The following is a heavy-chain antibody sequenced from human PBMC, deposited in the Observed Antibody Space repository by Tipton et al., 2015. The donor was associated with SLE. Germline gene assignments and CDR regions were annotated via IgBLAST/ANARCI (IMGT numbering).Heavy chain of an antibody. D-gene: IGHD5-24*01. J-gene: IGHJ4*02. CDR1: GGTFSSYA. V-gene: IGHV1-69*01. CDR3: ARDGRDGYNSFDY. Sequence: GAEAKKPGSSVKVSCKASGGTFSSYAISWVRQAPGQGLEWMGGIIPIFGTANYAQKFQGRVTITADESTSTAYMELSSLRSEDPAVCYCARDGRDGYNSFDYWGRGTLVTVSS. CDR2: IIPIFGTA.